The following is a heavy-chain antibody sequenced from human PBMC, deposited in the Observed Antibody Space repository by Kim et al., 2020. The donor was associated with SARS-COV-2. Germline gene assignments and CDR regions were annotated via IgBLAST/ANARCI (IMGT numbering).Heavy chain of an antibody. CDR3: ARDPGRGSYQSAFDI. D-gene: IGHD1-26*01. CDR2: IYYSGST. J-gene: IGHJ3*02. Sequence: SETLSLTCTVSGGSISSYYWSWIRQPPGKGLEWIGYIYYSGSTNYNPSLKSRVTISVDTSKNQFSLKLSSVTAADTAVYYCARDPGRGSYQSAFDIWGQG. CDR1: GGSISSYY. V-gene: IGHV4-59*13.